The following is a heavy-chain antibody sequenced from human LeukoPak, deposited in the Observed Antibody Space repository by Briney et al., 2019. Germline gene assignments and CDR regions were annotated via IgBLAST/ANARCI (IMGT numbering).Heavy chain of an antibody. V-gene: IGHV1-18*01. J-gene: IGHJ4*02. CDR1: GYTFTSYG. CDR2: ISAYNGNT. CDR3: ARDRLLWFRELFWDPFDY. D-gene: IGHD3-10*01. Sequence: GASVKVSCKASGYTFTSYGISWVRHAPGQGLEWMGWISAYNGNTNYAQKLQGRVTMTTDTSTSTAYMELRSLRSDDTAVYYCARDRLLWFRELFWDPFDYWGQGTLVTVSS.